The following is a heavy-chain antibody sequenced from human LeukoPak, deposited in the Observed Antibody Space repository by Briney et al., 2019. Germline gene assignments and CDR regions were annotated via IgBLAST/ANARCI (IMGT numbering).Heavy chain of an antibody. CDR1: GGSFSGYS. Sequence: SETLSLTCAVSGGSFSGYSWSWIRQPPGKGLEWIGEISHSGSTNYNPSLKSRLTMSIDTSKNQFSMKLTSVTAADTAIYYCARGRSNYYGMDVWGQGTTVTVSS. J-gene: IGHJ6*02. V-gene: IGHV4-34*01. CDR2: ISHSGST. CDR3: ARGRSNYYGMDV. D-gene: IGHD1-26*01.